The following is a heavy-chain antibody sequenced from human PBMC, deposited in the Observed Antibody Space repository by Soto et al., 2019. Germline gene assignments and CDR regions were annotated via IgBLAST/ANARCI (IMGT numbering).Heavy chain of an antibody. Sequence: ASVKVSCKASGGTFSNYGVNWVRQAPGQGLEWMGGIIPIFGTAKYAQKFQGRVTITADDSTRTAYMELSSLRFEDTAVYYCARDGTLYDSSAYYYLYWGQGTLVTVSS. J-gene: IGHJ4*02. V-gene: IGHV1-69*13. CDR2: IIPIFGTA. CDR1: GGTFSNYG. D-gene: IGHD3-22*01. CDR3: ARDGTLYDSSAYYYLY.